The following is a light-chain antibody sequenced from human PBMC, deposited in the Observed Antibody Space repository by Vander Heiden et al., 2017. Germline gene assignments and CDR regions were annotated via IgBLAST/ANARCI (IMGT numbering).Light chain of an antibody. CDR3: QQYGRPPPDT. Sequence: VLPQSPCTSSSTPGEGATLSCRARQSPSGTVAWYQQKAGQAPRLLIYPTSKRPTGIPDRCRGSGSGTDFTPTISRREPEESAVYHCQQYGRPPPDTFGQGTKLEIK. J-gene: IGKJ2*01. V-gene: IGKV3-20*01. CDR1: QSPSGT. CDR2: PTS.